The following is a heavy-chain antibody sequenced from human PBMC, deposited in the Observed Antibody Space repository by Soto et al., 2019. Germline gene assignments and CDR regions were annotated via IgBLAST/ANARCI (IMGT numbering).Heavy chain of an antibody. D-gene: IGHD1-26*01. V-gene: IGHV3-66*01. CDR3: ARDQGGAADGRGMDV. CDR2: IYSGGST. Sequence: EVQLVESGGGLVQPGGSLRLSCAASGFTVSSNYMSWVRQAPGKGLEWVSVIYSGGSTYYADSVKGRFTISRDNSKNTLYLQMNSLRAEDTGVYYCARDQGGAADGRGMDVWGQGTTVTVSS. J-gene: IGHJ6*02. CDR1: GFTVSSNY.